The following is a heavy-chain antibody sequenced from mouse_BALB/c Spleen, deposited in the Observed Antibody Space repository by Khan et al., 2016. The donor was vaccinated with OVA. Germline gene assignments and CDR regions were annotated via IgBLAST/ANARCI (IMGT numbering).Heavy chain of an antibody. V-gene: IGHV1-76*01. D-gene: IGHD3-2*02. J-gene: IGHJ2*01. CDR2: IYPGTDNT. Sequence: QMQLEESGAELVRPGASVKLSCKTSGYIFTSYWIHWVKQRSGQGLEWIARIYPGTDNTYYNERLKDKSTLTADKSSSTAYMQLSSLTSEDSAVYFCAREEAMYYFDYWGQGTTLTVSS. CDR3: AREEAMYYFDY. CDR1: GYIFTSYW.